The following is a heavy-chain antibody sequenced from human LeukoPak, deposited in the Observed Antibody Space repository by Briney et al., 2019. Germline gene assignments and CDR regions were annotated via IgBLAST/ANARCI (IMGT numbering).Heavy chain of an antibody. D-gene: IGHD2-21*01. CDR1: GLAFSSYA. Sequence: GGSLRLSCAASGLAFSSYAMSWVRQAPGKGLEWVSGISGSGGSTYYADSVKGRFTISRDNSNNTLYLQMNSLRAEDTAVYYCAKVPLTWLVRDYYYMDVWGKGTTVTVFS. V-gene: IGHV3-23*01. CDR3: AKVPLTWLVRDYYYMDV. J-gene: IGHJ6*03. CDR2: ISGSGGST.